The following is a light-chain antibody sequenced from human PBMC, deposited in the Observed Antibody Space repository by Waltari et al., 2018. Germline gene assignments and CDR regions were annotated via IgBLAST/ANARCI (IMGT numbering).Light chain of an antibody. J-gene: IGKJ2*01. CDR3: QQYGRSWNT. CDR1: QSVSGNN. CDR2: GAS. V-gene: IGKV3-20*01. Sequence: EIVLTQSPGTLSLSPGQRATLSCRASQSVSGNNLAWYQQKPAQAPRLLIHGASNRAAGIPDRVSGSGSGTDFTLTISRLEPEDFAVYYCQQYGRSWNTFGQGTKLEIK.